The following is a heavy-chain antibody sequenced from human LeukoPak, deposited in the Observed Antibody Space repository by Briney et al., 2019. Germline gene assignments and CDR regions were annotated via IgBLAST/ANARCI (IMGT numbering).Heavy chain of an antibody. J-gene: IGHJ4*02. CDR3: AKDAQRGFDYSNSLEY. V-gene: IGHV3-33*06. D-gene: IGHD4-11*01. Sequence: PGGSLRLSCAATGFTFNHYAMHWVRQAPGKGLEWVGVIWSDGTNRYYADSVKGRFTISRDDAGKTVYLQMSRLRPEDTGVYYCAKDAQRGFDYSNSLEYWGQGTPVTVST. CDR2: IWSDGTNR. CDR1: GFTFNHYA.